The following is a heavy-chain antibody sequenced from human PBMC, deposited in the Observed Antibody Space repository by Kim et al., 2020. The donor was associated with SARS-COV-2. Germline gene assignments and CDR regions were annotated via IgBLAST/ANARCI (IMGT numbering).Heavy chain of an antibody. CDR1: GYTFTSYG. V-gene: IGHV1-18*01. Sequence: ASVKVSCKASGYTFTSYGISWVRQAPGQGLEWMGWISAYNGNTNYAQKLQGRVTMTTDTSTSTAYMELRSLRSDDTAVYYCARLDYYYYYGMDVWGQGTTVTVSS. J-gene: IGHJ6*02. D-gene: IGHD1-1*01. CDR2: ISAYNGNT. CDR3: ARLDYYYYYGMDV.